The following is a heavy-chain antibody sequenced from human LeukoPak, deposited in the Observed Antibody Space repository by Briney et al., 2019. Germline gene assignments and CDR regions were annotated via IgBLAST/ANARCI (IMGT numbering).Heavy chain of an antibody. CDR1: GFTFSSYA. CDR2: ISYDGSNK. J-gene: IGHJ4*02. Sequence: GGSLRLSCAASGFTFSSYAMHWVRQAPGKGLEWVAVISYDGSNKYYADSVKGRFTISRDNSKNTLYLQMNSLRAEDTAVYYCARDGGYYDSSGYYGYWGQGTLITVSS. V-gene: IGHV3-30-3*01. D-gene: IGHD3-22*01. CDR3: ARDGGYYDSSGYYGY.